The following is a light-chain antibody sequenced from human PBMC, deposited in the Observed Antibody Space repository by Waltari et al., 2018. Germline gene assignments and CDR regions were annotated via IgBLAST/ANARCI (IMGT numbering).Light chain of an antibody. CDR1: EIASKN. Sequence: SYVLTQPPSVSVAPGQTAKITCGGSEIASKNVHWYQQKPGQAPVLVVYDDTDRPSGSPVRLSGSNSRNTATLTISRVEAGDEADYYCQVWDHGSDGGVFGGGTELIV. CDR2: DDT. CDR3: QVWDHGSDGGV. V-gene: IGLV3-21*02. J-gene: IGLJ3*02.